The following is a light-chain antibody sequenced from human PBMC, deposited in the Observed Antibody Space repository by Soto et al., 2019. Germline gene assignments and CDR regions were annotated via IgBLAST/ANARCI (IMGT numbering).Light chain of an antibody. V-gene: IGKV3-11*01. CDR2: DAS. CDR1: QSVSSY. CDR3: QQRTDRPPWT. Sequence: EIVLTQSPATLSLSPGERATLSCRASQSVSSYLAWYQQKPGQAPRLLIYDASNRATGIPARFSGSGSGKDFTLTISSLEPEDFAVYYCQQRTDRPPWTFGQGTKGAIK. J-gene: IGKJ1*01.